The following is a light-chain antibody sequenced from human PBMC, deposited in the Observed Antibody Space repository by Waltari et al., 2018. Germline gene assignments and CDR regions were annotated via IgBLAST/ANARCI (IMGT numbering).Light chain of an antibody. CDR1: QSVLYSSNNKNY. CDR3: LQTYVSPYT. V-gene: IGKV4-1*01. CDR2: WES. Sequence: DIVMTQSPDSLGVSLGERATTHCKASQSVLYSSNNKNYLSWYQQKPGQPPKMLIYWESTRESGVPDRFSGSGSGTDFTLTISSLLAEAVAVYYCLQTYVSPYTFGQGTNLEI. J-gene: IGKJ2*01.